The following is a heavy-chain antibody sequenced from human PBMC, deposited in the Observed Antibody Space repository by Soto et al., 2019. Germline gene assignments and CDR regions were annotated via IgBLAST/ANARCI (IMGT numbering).Heavy chain of an antibody. Sequence: HLVQSGPEAKKPGASVTISCKTTGDTFTNFGLSWVRQAPGQGLEWMGWIATYNSNRNYAQKFQGRLTLSTDTSTSTAYMELKSLQHDDTAVYYCARVVRGVVNWFDPWGQGTLVTVSS. CDR2: IATYNSNR. CDR3: ARVVRGVVNWFDP. V-gene: IGHV1-18*01. J-gene: IGHJ5*02. CDR1: GDTFTNFG. D-gene: IGHD3-10*02.